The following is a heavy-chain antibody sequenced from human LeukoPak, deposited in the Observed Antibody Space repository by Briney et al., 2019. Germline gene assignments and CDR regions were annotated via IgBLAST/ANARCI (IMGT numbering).Heavy chain of an antibody. CDR2: IYYSGST. J-gene: IGHJ4*02. CDR1: GGSISSYY. CDR3: ARASGYYSHALVQFDY. D-gene: IGHD1-26*01. Sequence: SETLSLTCTVSGGSISSYYWSWIRQPPGKGLEWIGYIYYSGSTNYNPSLKSRVTISVDTSKNQFSLKLSSVTAADTAVYYCARASGYYSHALVQFDYWGQGTLVTVSS. V-gene: IGHV4-59*01.